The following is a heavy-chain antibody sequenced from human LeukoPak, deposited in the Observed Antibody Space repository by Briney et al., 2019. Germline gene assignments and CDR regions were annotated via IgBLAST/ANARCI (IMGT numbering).Heavy chain of an antibody. Sequence: SETLSLTCAVYGESFSGYYWSWIRQPPGKGLEWIGEINHSGSTNYNPSLKSRVTISVDPSKNQFSLKLTSVTAADTAVYYCAREGSYSGSGSPPLDYWGQGTLVAGSS. CDR2: INHSGST. CDR3: AREGSYSGSGSPPLDY. D-gene: IGHD3-10*01. CDR1: GESFSGYY. V-gene: IGHV4-34*01. J-gene: IGHJ4*02.